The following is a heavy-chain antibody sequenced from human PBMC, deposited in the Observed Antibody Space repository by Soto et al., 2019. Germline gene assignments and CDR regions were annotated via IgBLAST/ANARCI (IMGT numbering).Heavy chain of an antibody. J-gene: IGHJ4*02. Sequence: GGSLSLSCAASGFTFSSYAMHWVRQAPGKGLEWVAVISYDGSNKYYADSVKGRFTISRDNSKNTLYLQMNSLRAEDTAVYYCARAYEGDYFDYWGQGTLVTVSS. CDR2: ISYDGSNK. CDR3: ARAYEGDYFDY. V-gene: IGHV3-30-3*01. D-gene: IGHD3-16*01. CDR1: GFTFSSYA.